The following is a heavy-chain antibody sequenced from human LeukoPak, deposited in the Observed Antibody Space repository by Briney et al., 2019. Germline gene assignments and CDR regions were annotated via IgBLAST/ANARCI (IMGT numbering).Heavy chain of an antibody. Sequence: PSETLSLTCTVSGGSINSSNNYWGWIRQPPGKGLEWIGTIFYSGSTYYNPSLKSRVTISGDTSKNQFSLKLSSVTAADTAVYDCARHIGFDAFDIGGQGTMVTVSS. CDR3: ARHIGFDAFDI. D-gene: IGHD3-10*01. J-gene: IGHJ3*02. V-gene: IGHV4-39*01. CDR1: GGSINSSNNY. CDR2: IFYSGST.